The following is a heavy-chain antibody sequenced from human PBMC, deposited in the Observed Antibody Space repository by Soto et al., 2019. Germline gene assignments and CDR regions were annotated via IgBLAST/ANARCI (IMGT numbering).Heavy chain of an antibody. CDR2: IYYSGST. Sequence: SETLSLTCTVSGGSISSGGYYWSWIRQHPGKGLEWIGYIYYSGSTYYNPSLKSRVTISVDTSKNQFSLKLSSVTAADTAVYYCASSKSGGSYYFDYWGQGTLVTVSS. CDR1: GGSISSGGYY. CDR3: ASSKSGGSYYFDY. D-gene: IGHD1-26*01. V-gene: IGHV4-31*03. J-gene: IGHJ4*02.